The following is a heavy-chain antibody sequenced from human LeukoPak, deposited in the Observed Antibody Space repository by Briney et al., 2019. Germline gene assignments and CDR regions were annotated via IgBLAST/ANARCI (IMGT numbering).Heavy chain of an antibody. CDR2: IYYSGST. CDR3: ARRIKMVGWFDP. V-gene: IGHV4-59*12. J-gene: IGHJ5*02. Sequence: SETLSLTCTVSGGSISSYYWNWIRQPPGKGLEWIGYIYYSGSTYYNPSLKSRVTISVDTSKNQFSLKLSSVTAADTAVYYCARRIKMVGWFDPWGQGTLVTVSS. CDR1: GGSISSYY. D-gene: IGHD2-15*01.